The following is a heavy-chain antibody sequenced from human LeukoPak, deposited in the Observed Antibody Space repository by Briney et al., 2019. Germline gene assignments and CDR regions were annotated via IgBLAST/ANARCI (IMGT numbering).Heavy chain of an antibody. CDR3: ARDGQYDFWSGYYTY. J-gene: IGHJ4*02. CDR2: INTYNGNT. Sequence: ASVKVSCKTSGYTFTSYGINWVRQAPGQGLEWMGRINTYNGNTNYAQKLQGRVTMTTDTSTSTAYMDLRSLRSDDTAVYYCARDGQYDFWSGYYTYWGQGTLVTVSS. CDR1: GYTFTSYG. V-gene: IGHV1-18*01. D-gene: IGHD3-3*01.